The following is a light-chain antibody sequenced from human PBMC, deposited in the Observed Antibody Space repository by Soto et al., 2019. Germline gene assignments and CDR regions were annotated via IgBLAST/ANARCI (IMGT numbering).Light chain of an antibody. CDR2: EVN. V-gene: IGLV2-14*01. J-gene: IGLJ1*01. CDR1: SSDVGGYDY. Sequence: QSVLTQPPSASGSPGQSITISCTGTSSDVGGYDYVSWYQLHPGKAPKLMVFEVNNRPSGVSYRFSGSKSGNTASLTISGLQAEDEADYFCSSYSISTAYLFGTGTKVTVL. CDR3: SSYSISTAYL.